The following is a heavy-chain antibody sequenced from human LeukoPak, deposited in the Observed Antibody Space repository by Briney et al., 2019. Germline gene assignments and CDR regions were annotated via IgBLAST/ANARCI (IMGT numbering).Heavy chain of an antibody. V-gene: IGHV3-15*01. CDR2: IKSETDGGTT. J-gene: IGHJ3*02. D-gene: IGHD2-2*01. Sequence: WGSLRLSCAGSGFIFTNTWMNWVRQAPGKGLEWVGRIKSETDGGTTDYAAPLKGRFTISRDDSKNTLYLQMNSLRTEDTAIYYCALRYCSSTSCHRGTFDIWGQGTMVTVSS. CDR1: GFIFTNTW. CDR3: ALRYCSSTSCHRGTFDI.